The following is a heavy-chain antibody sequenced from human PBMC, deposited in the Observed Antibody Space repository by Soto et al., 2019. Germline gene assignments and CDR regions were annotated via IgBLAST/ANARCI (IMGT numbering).Heavy chain of an antibody. CDR1: GYSISRGFY. J-gene: IGHJ4*02. CDR2: IYHSGST. V-gene: IGHV4-38-2*01. CDR3: ARGALGSSAYFDY. Sequence: LSLTCAVSGYSISRGFYWGWIRQPPGKRLEWIGNIYHSGSTYFNPSLKSRVNMSVDTSENQFSLKLSSVTATDTALYYCARGALGSSAYFDYWGPGILVTVSS. D-gene: IGHD3-10*01.